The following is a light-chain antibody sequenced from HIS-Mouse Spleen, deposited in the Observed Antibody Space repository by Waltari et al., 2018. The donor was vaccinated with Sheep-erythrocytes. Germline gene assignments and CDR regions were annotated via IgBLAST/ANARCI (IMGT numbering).Light chain of an antibody. Sequence: QSALTQPRSVSGSPGQSITISCTGTSSDVGSYNLVSWYQQHPGKAPKLIIYDNNKRPSGIPDRFSGSKSGTSATLGITGLQTGDEADYYCGTWDSSLSAGVFGGGTKLTVL. CDR1: SSDVGSYNL. V-gene: IGLV1-51*01. CDR3: GTWDSSLSAGV. CDR2: DNN. J-gene: IGLJ2*01.